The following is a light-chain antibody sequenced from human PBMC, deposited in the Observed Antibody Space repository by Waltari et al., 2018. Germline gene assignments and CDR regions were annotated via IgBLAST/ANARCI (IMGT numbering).Light chain of an antibody. CDR1: NSNIGSDH. J-gene: IGLJ1*01. CDR2: KNN. Sequence: QSVLTQPPSASGTPGLRVTISCSGSNSNIGSDHVYWYQHPPGAAPKLLSVKNNQRTSGCPDRFSGYKSGTSASLAISGLRSEYDGDYYCVGWDASLSGYVFGTGTKVTVL. V-gene: IGLV1-47*01. CDR3: VGWDASLSGYV.